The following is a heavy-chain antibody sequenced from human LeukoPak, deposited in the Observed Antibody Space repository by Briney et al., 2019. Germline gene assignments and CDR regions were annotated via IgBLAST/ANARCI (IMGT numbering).Heavy chain of an antibody. D-gene: IGHD3-10*01. CDR1: GGSISSGGYY. CDR2: IYYSGST. J-gene: IGHJ4*02. CDR3: ARAGEYYYGSGSYSY. V-gene: IGHV4-31*03. Sequence: SETLSLTCTVSGGSISSGGYYWSWIRQHPGKGLEWIGYIYYSGSTYYNPSLKSRVTISVDASKNQFSLKLSSVTAADTAVYYCARAGEYYYGSGSYSYWGQGTLVTVSS.